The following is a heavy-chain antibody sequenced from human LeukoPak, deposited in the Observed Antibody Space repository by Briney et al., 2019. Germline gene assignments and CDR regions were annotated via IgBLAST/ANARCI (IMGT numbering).Heavy chain of an antibody. V-gene: IGHV3-73*01. CDR1: GFTFSGSP. J-gene: IGHJ4*02. Sequence: GGSLRLSCAASGFTFSGSPILWVRQASGKGLEWVGRIRSKADNYATAYAASVQGRCTISRDDSKNTAYLQLNSLKTEDTAVYYCTQSNYWGQGALVTVSS. CDR2: IRSKADNYAT. CDR3: TQSNY.